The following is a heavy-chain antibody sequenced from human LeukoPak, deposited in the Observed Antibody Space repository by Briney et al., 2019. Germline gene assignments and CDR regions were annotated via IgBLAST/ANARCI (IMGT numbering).Heavy chain of an antibody. Sequence: SGTLSLTCTVSVVSISSYYWSWVREPPGKGLGWIGYIYYSGSTKYNPSLKSRVTISVVTSKHQFSLKLSSVTAADTAVYYCARERKNPRYFDLWGRGTLVTVSS. CDR1: VVSISSYY. V-gene: IGHV4-59*01. CDR2: IYYSGST. D-gene: IGHD1-14*01. CDR3: ARERKNPRYFDL. J-gene: IGHJ2*01.